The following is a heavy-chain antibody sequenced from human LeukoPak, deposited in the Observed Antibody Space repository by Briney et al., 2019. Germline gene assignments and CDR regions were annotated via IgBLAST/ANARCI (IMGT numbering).Heavy chain of an antibody. CDR1: GFTFSSYG. CDR3: ATERCSSTSCYIYGFDY. D-gene: IGHD2-2*01. J-gene: IGHJ4*02. Sequence: GGSLRLSCAASGFTFSSYGMHWVRQAPGKGLEWVAFIRYDGSNKYYADSVKGRFTISRDNSKNALYLQMNSLRGEDTAVYYCATERCSSTSCYIYGFDYWGQGTLVTVSS. V-gene: IGHV3-30*02. CDR2: IRYDGSNK.